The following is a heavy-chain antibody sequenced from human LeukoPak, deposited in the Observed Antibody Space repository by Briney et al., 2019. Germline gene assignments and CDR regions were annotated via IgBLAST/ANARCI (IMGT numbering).Heavy chain of an antibody. Sequence: PSETLSLTCAVYGGSFSDYYWSWIRQPPGKGLEWIGEINHNGRTNYNPSLKSRVTISVDTPKNQISLKLISVTAADTAVYYCARGSSSGYYPIDYWGQGTLVTVSS. CDR3: ARGSSSGYYPIDY. J-gene: IGHJ4*02. CDR2: INHNGRT. CDR1: GGSFSDYY. V-gene: IGHV4-34*01. D-gene: IGHD3-22*01.